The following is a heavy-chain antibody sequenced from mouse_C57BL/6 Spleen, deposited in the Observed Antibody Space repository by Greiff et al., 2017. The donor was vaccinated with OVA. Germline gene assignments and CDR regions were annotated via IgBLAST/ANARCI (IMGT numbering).Heavy chain of an antibody. V-gene: IGHV1-36*01. CDR1: GFTFTDYY. D-gene: IGHD2-5*01. CDR2: VYPYNGGT. J-gene: IGHJ4*01. Sequence: EVKLQESGPVLVKPGPSVKISCKASGFTFTDYYMHWVKQSHGKSLEWIGLVYPYNGGTSYNQKFKGKATLTVDTSSSTAYMELNSLTSEDSAVYYCARKGYSNYDYYAMDYWGQGTTLTVSS. CDR3: ARKGYSNYDYYAMDY.